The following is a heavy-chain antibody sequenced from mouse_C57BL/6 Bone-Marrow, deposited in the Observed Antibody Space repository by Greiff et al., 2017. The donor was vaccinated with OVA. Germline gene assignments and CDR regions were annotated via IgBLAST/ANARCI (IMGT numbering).Heavy chain of an antibody. J-gene: IGHJ4*01. Sequence: VQLKEPGPELVKPGASVKISCKASGYSFTDYNMNWVKQSNGKSLEWIGEINPNYGSTSSNQKFKGKSTLTVDQSSSTAYMQLNSLTSEDSAVYYCASGYASSFYYAMDYWGKGTSVTVSS. V-gene: IGHV1-39*01. CDR2: INPNYGST. D-gene: IGHD1-1*01. CDR1: GYSFTDYN. CDR3: ASGYASSFYYAMDY.